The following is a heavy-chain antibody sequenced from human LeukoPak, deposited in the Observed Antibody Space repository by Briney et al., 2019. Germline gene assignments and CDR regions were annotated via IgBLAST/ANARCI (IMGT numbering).Heavy chain of an antibody. CDR3: ARDGYDFWSGYYSVGY. Sequence: GGSLRLSCAASGFTFSSYWMSWVRQAPGKGLEWVANIKQDGSEKYYVDSVKGRFTISRDNAKNSLYLQMNSLRAEDTAVYYCARDGYDFWSGYYSVGYWGQGTLVTVSS. CDR1: GFTFSSYW. V-gene: IGHV3-7*01. J-gene: IGHJ4*02. CDR2: IKQDGSEK. D-gene: IGHD3-3*01.